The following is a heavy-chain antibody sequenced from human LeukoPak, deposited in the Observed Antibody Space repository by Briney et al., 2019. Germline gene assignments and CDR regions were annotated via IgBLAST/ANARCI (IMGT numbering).Heavy chain of an antibody. D-gene: IGHD6-19*01. Sequence: SQTLSLTCAMSGDSVSSNSAACNWIRQSPSSGLEWLGRTYYRSKWYNDYAVSVKSRITINPDTSKNQFSLQLNSVTPEDTAVYYCARETSQSGWLFDYWGQGTLVTVSS. CDR1: GDSVSSNSAA. CDR3: ARETSQSGWLFDY. V-gene: IGHV6-1*01. J-gene: IGHJ4*02. CDR2: TYYRSKWYN.